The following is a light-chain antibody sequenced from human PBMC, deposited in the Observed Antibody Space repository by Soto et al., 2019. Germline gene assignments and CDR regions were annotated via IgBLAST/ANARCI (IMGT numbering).Light chain of an antibody. V-gene: IGKV3-20*01. Sequence: EIVLTQSPGTLSLSPGERATLSCRASQSISGNYLAWYQLKSGQAPSLLIYPASSRATGLPDRFSGGGSGPDSLLTISRLAHDDFALYYCQRYGGSPRTFGQGTRVDFK. CDR3: QRYGGSPRT. J-gene: IGKJ1*01. CDR1: QSISGNY. CDR2: PAS.